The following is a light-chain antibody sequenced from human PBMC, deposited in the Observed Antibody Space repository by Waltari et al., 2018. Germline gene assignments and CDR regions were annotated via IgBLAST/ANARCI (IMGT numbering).Light chain of an antibody. CDR2: AAS. Sequence: DIQLTQSPSFLSASVGDRVTITCRASQGISSYLAWYQQKPGNAPKLLIYAASTLQSGVPSRFSGSGSGTEFTLTISSLQPEDFAAYYCQQLNSYPWTFGQGTKVE. J-gene: IGKJ1*01. V-gene: IGKV1-9*01. CDR1: QGISSY. CDR3: QQLNSYPWT.